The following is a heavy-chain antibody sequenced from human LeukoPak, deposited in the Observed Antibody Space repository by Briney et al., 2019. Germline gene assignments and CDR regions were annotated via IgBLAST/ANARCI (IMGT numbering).Heavy chain of an antibody. CDR2: ISYDGSNK. Sequence: GGSLRLSCAASGFTFSSYAMHWVRQAPGKGLEWVAVISYDGSNKCYADSVKGRFTISRDNSKNTLYLQMNSLRAEDTAVYYCARADSSGYHWGQGTLVTVSS. CDR3: ARADSSGYH. CDR1: GFTFSSYA. D-gene: IGHD3-22*01. J-gene: IGHJ4*02. V-gene: IGHV3-30*04.